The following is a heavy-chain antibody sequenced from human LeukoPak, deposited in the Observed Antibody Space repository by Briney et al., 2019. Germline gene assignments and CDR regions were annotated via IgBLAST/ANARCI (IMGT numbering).Heavy chain of an antibody. Sequence: ASVKVSCKASGYTFTGYYMHWVRQAPGQGLEWMGRINPNSGGTNYAQKFQGRVTMTRDTSISTAYMELSRLRSDDTAVYYCARDSGYSDPPTSGNYYYMDVWGKGTTVTVSS. J-gene: IGHJ6*03. CDR3: ARDSGYSDPPTSGNYYYMDV. V-gene: IGHV1-2*06. CDR1: GYTFTGYY. D-gene: IGHD5-24*01. CDR2: INPNSGGT.